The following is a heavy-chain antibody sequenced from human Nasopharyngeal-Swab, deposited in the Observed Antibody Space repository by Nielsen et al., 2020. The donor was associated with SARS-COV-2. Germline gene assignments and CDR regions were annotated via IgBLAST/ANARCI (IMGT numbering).Heavy chain of an antibody. D-gene: IGHD2-2*03. V-gene: IGHV3-9*01. J-gene: IGHJ6*02. CDR3: AKELDIVVVPAAYGFGYYGMDV. CDR1: GLTFDDYA. CDR2: ISWNSGSI. Sequence: GGSLRLSFAASGLTFDDYAMHWVRKAPGKGLEWVSGISWNSGSIGYADSVKGRFTISRDNAKNSLYLQMNSLRAEDTALYYCAKELDIVVVPAAYGFGYYGMDVWGQGTTVTVSS.